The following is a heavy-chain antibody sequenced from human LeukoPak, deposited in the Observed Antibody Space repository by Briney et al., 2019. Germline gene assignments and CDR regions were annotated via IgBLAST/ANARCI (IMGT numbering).Heavy chain of an antibody. Sequence: ASVKVSCKASGYTFTDYYIQWVRQAPGQGLEWMGWINPNSGGTNSAQKFQGRVTMTRATSINTAYMELSRLRSDDTAVYYCAREPSSHYGEFDYWGQGTLVTVSS. CDR2: INPNSGGT. CDR3: AREPSSHYGEFDY. J-gene: IGHJ4*02. V-gene: IGHV1-2*02. D-gene: IGHD3-16*01. CDR1: GYTFTDYY.